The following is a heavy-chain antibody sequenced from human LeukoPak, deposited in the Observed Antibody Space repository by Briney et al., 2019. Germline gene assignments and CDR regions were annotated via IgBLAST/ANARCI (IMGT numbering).Heavy chain of an antibody. Sequence: GRSLRLSCAASGFTFDDYAMHWVRRAPGKGLEWVSGISWNSGSIGYADSVKGRFTISRDNAKNSLYLQMNSLRAEDTAVYYCARCSNSYDTGGYYRCPLHYWGQGTLVTVSS. V-gene: IGHV3-9*01. CDR3: ARCSNSYDTGGYYRCPLHY. D-gene: IGHD3-22*01. CDR1: GFTFDDYA. J-gene: IGHJ4*02. CDR2: ISWNSGSI.